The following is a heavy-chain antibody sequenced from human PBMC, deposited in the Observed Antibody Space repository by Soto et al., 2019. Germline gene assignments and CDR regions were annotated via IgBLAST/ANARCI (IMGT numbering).Heavy chain of an antibody. CDR3: ARKAWTRLDY. D-gene: IGHD1-1*01. V-gene: IGHV4-4*02. Sequence: LESQSLSYGVAGGKLRTPVGWTWVPMPPGKGRXXIXEVXPXXXVXXXPSLQSRGTISVDKSTNHFYLRLTSVTAADTAVYYCARKAWTRLDYWGQGALVTVSS. CDR1: GGKLRTPVG. J-gene: IGHJ4*02. CDR2: VXPXXXV.